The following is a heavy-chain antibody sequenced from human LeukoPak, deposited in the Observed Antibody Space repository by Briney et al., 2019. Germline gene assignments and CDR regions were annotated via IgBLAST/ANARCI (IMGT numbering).Heavy chain of an antibody. V-gene: IGHV4-59*08. CDR2: IYYSGST. Sequence: SETLSLTCTVSGGSISSYYWSWIRQPPGKGLEWIGYIYYSGSTNYNPSLKSRVTISVDTSKNQFSLKLSSVTAADTAVYYCARQNLNYFIDYWGQGTLVTVSS. D-gene: IGHD4-11*01. CDR3: ARQNLNYFIDY. CDR1: GGSISSYY. J-gene: IGHJ4*02.